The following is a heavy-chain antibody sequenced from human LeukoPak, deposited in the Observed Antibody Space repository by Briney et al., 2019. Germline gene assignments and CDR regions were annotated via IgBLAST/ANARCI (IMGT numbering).Heavy chain of an antibody. CDR3: ARVPSNCFDY. Sequence: SETLSFTCTVSGGSISSSSYYWGWIRQPPGKGLEWIGSIYYSGSTYYNPSLKSRVTISVDTSKNQFSLKLSSVTAADTAVYYCARVPSNCFDYWGQGTLVTVSS. J-gene: IGHJ4*02. CDR2: IYYSGST. V-gene: IGHV4-39*07. D-gene: IGHD4-11*01. CDR1: GGSISSSSYY.